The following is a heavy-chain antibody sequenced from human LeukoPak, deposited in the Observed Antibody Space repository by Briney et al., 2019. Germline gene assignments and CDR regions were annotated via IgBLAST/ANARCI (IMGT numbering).Heavy chain of an antibody. CDR1: GFTFSSYA. Sequence: GGSLRLSCAASGFTFSSYAMSWVRQAPGKGLEWVSAISGSGGSTYYADSVKGRFTISRDNSKNTLYLQMNSLRAEDTAVYYCARDEVSTPSRDYYYMDVWGKGTTVTVSS. J-gene: IGHJ6*03. CDR3: ARDEVSTPSRDYYYMDV. D-gene: IGHD2-2*01. V-gene: IGHV3-23*01. CDR2: ISGSGGST.